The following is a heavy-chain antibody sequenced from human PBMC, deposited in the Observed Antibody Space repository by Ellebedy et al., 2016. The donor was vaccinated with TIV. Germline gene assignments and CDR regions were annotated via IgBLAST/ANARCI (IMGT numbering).Heavy chain of an antibody. CDR2: ISAYNGNT. CDR3: ARGFDGSGSYYYYGMDV. Sequence: ASVKVSCKASGYTFTSYGISWVRQAPGQGLEWMGWISAYNGNTNYAQKLQGRVTMTTDTSTSTAYMELRSLRSDDTAVYYCARGFDGSGSYYYYGMDVWGQGTTVTVSS. J-gene: IGHJ6*02. CDR1: GYTFTSYG. V-gene: IGHV1-18*01. D-gene: IGHD3-10*01.